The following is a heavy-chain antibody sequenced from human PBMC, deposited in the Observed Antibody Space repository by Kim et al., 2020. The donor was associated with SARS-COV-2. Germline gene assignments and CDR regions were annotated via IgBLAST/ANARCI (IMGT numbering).Heavy chain of an antibody. D-gene: IGHD6-19*01. Sequence: SETLSLTCAVYGGSFSGYYWSWIRQPPGKGLAWIGEINHRGSTNYNPSLKSRITISVDTSKNQFSLKLSSVTAPDTAVYYCARAGRQWLVRPYFYYFDH. CDR1: GGSFSGYY. J-gene: IGHJ4*01. CDR2: INHRGST. CDR3: ARAGRQWLVRPYFYYFDH. V-gene: IGHV4-34*01.